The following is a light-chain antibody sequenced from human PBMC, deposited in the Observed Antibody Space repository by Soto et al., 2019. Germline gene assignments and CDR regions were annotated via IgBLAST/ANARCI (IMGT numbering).Light chain of an antibody. J-gene: IGKJ2*01. CDR1: HSISSW. CDR2: DGS. CDR3: QQYNSYPGT. Sequence: DIQMTQSPSTLSASVGDRVTITCRASHSISSWLAWYQQKPGKAPKVLIYDGSSLESGVQSRFSGSGSGTEFTLTISSLQPDDSATYYCQQYNSYPGTFGQGTKLEIK. V-gene: IGKV1-5*01.